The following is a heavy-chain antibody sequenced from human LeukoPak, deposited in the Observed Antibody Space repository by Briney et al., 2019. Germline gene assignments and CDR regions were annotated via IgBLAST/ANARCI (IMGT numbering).Heavy chain of an antibody. V-gene: IGHV3-23*01. CDR3: AKGLTNLGDD. D-gene: IGHD3-9*01. CDR2: LSGSGSSA. Sequence: PGRSLGLSCAASGFTFSSYAMSWVRQAPGKGLEWVSGLSGSGSSAYYADSVKGRFTISRDNSKNTLYLQMNSLRPEDTAVYYCAKGLTNLGDDWGQGTLVTVSS. J-gene: IGHJ4*02. CDR1: GFTFSSYA.